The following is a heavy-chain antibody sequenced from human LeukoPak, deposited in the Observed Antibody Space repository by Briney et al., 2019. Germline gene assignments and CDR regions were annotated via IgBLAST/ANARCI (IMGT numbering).Heavy chain of an antibody. CDR3: ARVDSSSFHFDY. J-gene: IGHJ4*02. CDR2: IGTAGDT. V-gene: IGHV3-13*01. CDR1: GFTFSSYD. D-gene: IGHD6-13*01. Sequence: GGSLRLSCAASGFTFSSYDMHWVRQATGKGLEWVSAIGTAGDTYYPGSVKGRFTISRENAKNSLYLQMNSLRAGDTAVYYCARVDSSSFHFDYWGQGTLVTVSS.